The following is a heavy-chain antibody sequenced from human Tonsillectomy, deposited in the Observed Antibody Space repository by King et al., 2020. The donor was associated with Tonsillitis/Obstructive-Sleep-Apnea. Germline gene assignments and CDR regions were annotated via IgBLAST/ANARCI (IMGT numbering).Heavy chain of an antibody. V-gene: IGHV1-18*01. Sequence: VQLVQSGAEVKKPGASVKVSCKASGYTFTSYCISWVRQAPGQGLEWMGGISAYNGNTNYAQKLQGRVTMTTDTSTSTAYMELRSLRSDDTAVYYCAGDRASEWLGTQFQHWGQGTLVTVSS. J-gene: IGHJ1*01. CDR2: ISAYNGNT. CDR1: GYTFTSYC. CDR3: AGDRASEWLGTQFQH. D-gene: IGHD6-19*01.